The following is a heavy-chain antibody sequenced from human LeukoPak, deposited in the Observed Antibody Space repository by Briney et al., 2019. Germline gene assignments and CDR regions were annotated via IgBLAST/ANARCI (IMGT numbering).Heavy chain of an antibody. J-gene: IGHJ4*02. D-gene: IGHD6-19*01. V-gene: IGHV4-61*01. Sequence: PSETLSLTRTVSGGSVSSGSYYWSWIRQPPGKGLEWIGYIYYSGSTNYNPSLKSRVTISVDTSKNQFSLKLSSVTAADTAVYYCAREGYSSGWYDRYFDYWGQGTLVTVSS. CDR3: AREGYSSGWYDRYFDY. CDR2: IYYSGST. CDR1: GGSVSSGSYY.